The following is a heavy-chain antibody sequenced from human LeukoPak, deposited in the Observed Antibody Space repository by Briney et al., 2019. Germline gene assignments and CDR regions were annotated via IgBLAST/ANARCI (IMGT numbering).Heavy chain of an antibody. V-gene: IGHV1-69*05. Sequence: SVKVSCKASGGTFSSYAISWVRQAPGQGLEWMGGIIPIFGTANYAQKFQGRVTITTDESTSTAYMELSSLRSEDTAVYYCARDRSVGYSSLTFDYWGQGTLVTVSS. CDR1: GGTFSSYA. CDR2: IIPIFGTA. D-gene: IGHD6-13*01. J-gene: IGHJ4*02. CDR3: ARDRSVGYSSLTFDY.